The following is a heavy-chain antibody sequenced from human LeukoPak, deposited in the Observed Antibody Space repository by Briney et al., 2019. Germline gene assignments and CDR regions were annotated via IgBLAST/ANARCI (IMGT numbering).Heavy chain of an antibody. Sequence: SQTLSLTCTVSGASFSSGDQYWNWIRQSPGKGLEWIGSIHPSGMLYNNPSLESRVTISIDTSKNQFSLNLNSVTAADTAVYYCARHGRWEMRYSGYDSFDYWGQGTLVTVSS. CDR3: ARHGRWEMRYSGYDSFDY. V-gene: IGHV4-30-4*08. CDR1: GASFSSGDQY. J-gene: IGHJ4*02. CDR2: IHPSGML. D-gene: IGHD5-12*01.